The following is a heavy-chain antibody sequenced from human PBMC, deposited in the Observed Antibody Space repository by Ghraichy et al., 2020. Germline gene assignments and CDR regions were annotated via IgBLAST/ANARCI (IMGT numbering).Heavy chain of an antibody. CDR1: GFTFSSYS. CDR3: ARDQAAGNYYYGMDV. D-gene: IGHD6-13*01. J-gene: IGHJ6*02. CDR2: ISSSSSTI. Sequence: GESLNISCAASGFTFSSYSMNWVRQAPGKGLEWVSYISSSSSTIYYADSVKGRFTISRDNAKNSLYLQMNSLRDEDTAVYYCARDQAAGNYYYGMDVWGQGTTVTVSS. V-gene: IGHV3-48*02.